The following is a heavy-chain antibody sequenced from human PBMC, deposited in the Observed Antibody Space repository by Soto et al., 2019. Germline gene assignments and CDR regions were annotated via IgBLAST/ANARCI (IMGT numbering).Heavy chain of an antibody. Sequence: GGSLRLSCAPSGFTFSTYGMHWVRQAPGKALEWVAVIWHDGSNQYYADPVKGRFTISRDNSKNMLYPQMNSLRAEETAVYYCARDLGAFNYGSAYFDYWGQGTPVTVSS. CDR3: ARDLGAFNYGSAYFDY. D-gene: IGHD3-10*01. J-gene: IGHJ4*02. CDR1: GFTFSTYG. V-gene: IGHV3-33*01. CDR2: IWHDGSNQ.